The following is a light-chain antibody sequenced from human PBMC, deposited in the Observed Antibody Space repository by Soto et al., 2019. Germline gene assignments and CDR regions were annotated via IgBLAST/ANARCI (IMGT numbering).Light chain of an antibody. CDR3: QQYNTYWT. CDR2: KAS. V-gene: IGKV1-5*03. Sequence: DIQMTQSPSTLPAAIGDRVTITCRASQSVSFWLAWYQQKPGQAPKLLIYKASNLESGVPSRFSGRGFGTEFTLTISSLQPDDFATYYCQQYNTYWTFGQGTKV. J-gene: IGKJ1*01. CDR1: QSVSFW.